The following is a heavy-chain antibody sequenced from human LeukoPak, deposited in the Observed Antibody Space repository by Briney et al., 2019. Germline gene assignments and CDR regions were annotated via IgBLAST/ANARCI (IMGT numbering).Heavy chain of an antibody. CDR1: GYSFTNYW. CDR3: ARQSNRDYGDYVGAFDI. Sequence: GESLKISCKGSGYSFTNYWIAWVRQMPGKGLEWMGVVYPGDSDTRYSPSFQGQVTISADKSISTAYLQWSSLKASDTAMYYCARQSNRDYGDYVGAFDIWGQGTMVTVSS. D-gene: IGHD4-17*01. V-gene: IGHV5-51*01. J-gene: IGHJ3*02. CDR2: VYPGDSDT.